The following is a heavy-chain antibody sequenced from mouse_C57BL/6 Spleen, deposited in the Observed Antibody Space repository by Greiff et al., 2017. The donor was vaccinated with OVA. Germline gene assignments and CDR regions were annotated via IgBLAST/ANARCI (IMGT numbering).Heavy chain of an antibody. CDR1: GFSLTSYG. J-gene: IGHJ3*01. V-gene: IGHV2-2*01. CDR2: IWSGGST. D-gene: IGHD1-1*01. Sequence: VQLVESGPGLVQPSQSLSITCTVSGFSLTSYGVHWVRQSPGKGLEWLGVIWSGGSTDYNAAFISRLSISKDNSKSQVFFKMNSLQADDTAIYYCARGRGLYGSSPFAYWGQGTLVTVSA. CDR3: ARGRGLYGSSPFAY.